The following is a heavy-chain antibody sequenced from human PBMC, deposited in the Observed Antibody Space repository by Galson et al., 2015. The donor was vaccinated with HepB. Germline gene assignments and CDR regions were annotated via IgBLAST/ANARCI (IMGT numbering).Heavy chain of an antibody. CDR2: T. J-gene: IGHJ4*02. D-gene: IGHD4-17*01. Sequence: TNYAQKFQGRVTMTRDTSTSTVYMELSSLRSEDTAVYYCARGSTVTTNAKYYFDYWGQGTLVTVSS. V-gene: IGHV1-46*03. CDR3: ARGSTVTTNAKYYFDY.